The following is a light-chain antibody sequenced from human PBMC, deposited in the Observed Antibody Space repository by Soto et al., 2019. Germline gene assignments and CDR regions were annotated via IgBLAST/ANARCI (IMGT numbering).Light chain of an antibody. CDR2: DAS. V-gene: IGKV3-11*01. CDR3: QQRSNWPPTWT. J-gene: IGKJ1*01. Sequence: EIVLTKSAGPLSLSQGERATLSCKGSQSVRSYLAWYQQKPGQAPRLLIYDASNRATGIPARFSGSGSGTDFTLTISSLEPEEFAVYYCQQRSNWPPTWTFGQGTKVDIK. CDR1: QSVRSY.